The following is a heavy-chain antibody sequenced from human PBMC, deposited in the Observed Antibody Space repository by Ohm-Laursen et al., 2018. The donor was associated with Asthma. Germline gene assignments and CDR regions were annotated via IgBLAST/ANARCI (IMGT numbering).Heavy chain of an antibody. Sequence: GSLRLSCTASGFTFSSYSMNWIRQAPGKGLEWVASISTASTFIYYADSVRGRFTTSRDNAKNLVYLQMDGLRVDDTAVYYCAKDGPYDYIWGSYRPKWYFDYWGQGTLVTVSS. J-gene: IGHJ4*02. V-gene: IGHV3-21*01. CDR3: AKDGPYDYIWGSYRPKWYFDY. CDR2: ISTASTFI. CDR1: GFTFSSYS. D-gene: IGHD3-16*02.